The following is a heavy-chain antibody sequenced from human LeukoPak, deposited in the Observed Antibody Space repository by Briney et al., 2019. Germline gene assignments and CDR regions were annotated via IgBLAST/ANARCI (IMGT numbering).Heavy chain of an antibody. CDR2: INPNRGGT. V-gene: IGHV1-2*06. D-gene: IGHD6-13*01. Sequence: ASVTVSCKASGYTFTGYYMHWVRQAPGKGLEWMGRINPNRGGTNYAQKFQGRVTMTRDTSISTAYMELSRLRSDGTAVYYCASFGSSWPFDYWGQGTLVTVSS. J-gene: IGHJ4*02. CDR1: GYTFTGYY. CDR3: ASFGSSWPFDY.